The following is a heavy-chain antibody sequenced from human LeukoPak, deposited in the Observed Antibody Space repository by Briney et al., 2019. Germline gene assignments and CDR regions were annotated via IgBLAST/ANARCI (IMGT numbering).Heavy chain of an antibody. D-gene: IGHD4-23*01. CDR2: ISSSGSTI. J-gene: IGHJ4*02. CDR3: ARDYGGSSPFDY. CDR1: GFTFSSYS. V-gene: IGHV3-48*04. Sequence: GGSLRLSCAATGFTFSSYSMNWVRQAPGKGLEWVSYISSSGSTIYYADSVKGRFTISRDNAKNSLYLQMNSLRAEDTAVYYCARDYGGSSPFDYWGQGTLVTVSS.